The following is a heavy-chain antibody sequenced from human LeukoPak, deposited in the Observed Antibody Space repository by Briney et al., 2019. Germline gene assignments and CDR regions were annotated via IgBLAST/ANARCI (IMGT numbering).Heavy chain of an antibody. J-gene: IGHJ5*02. CDR3: AREWDQGFDP. CDR1: GFTFSSYN. D-gene: IGHD1-26*01. Sequence: GGSLRLSCSASGFTFSSYNMNWVRQAPGKGLEWVSSISSTSSYIYYADSVKGRFTISRDNSKNTLYLQMNSLRAEDTAVYYCAREWDQGFDPWGQGTLVTVSS. V-gene: IGHV3-21*01. CDR2: ISSTSSYI.